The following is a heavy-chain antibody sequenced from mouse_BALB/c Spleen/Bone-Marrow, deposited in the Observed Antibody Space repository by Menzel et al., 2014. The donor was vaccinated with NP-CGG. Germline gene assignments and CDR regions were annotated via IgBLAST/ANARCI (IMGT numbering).Heavy chain of an antibody. V-gene: IGHV14-3*02. CDR1: GFNIKDTY. Sequence: VQLQQSGAELVKPGASVKLSRTASGFNIKDTYMHWVKQRPEQGLEWIGRIDPANGNTKYDPKFQGKATITADTSSNTAYLQLSSLTSEDTAVYYCANYYYGSSYGSAYWGQGTLVTVSA. J-gene: IGHJ3*01. CDR3: ANYYYGSSYGSAY. D-gene: IGHD1-1*01. CDR2: IDPANGNT.